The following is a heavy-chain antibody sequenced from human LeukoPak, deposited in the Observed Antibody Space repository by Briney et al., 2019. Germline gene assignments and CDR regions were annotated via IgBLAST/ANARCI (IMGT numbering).Heavy chain of an antibody. CDR2: INWNGGNT. D-gene: IGHD3-22*01. CDR1: GFTFDDYG. V-gene: IGHV3-20*04. Sequence: GGSLRLSCAASGFTFDDYGMSWVRQAPGKGLEWVSGINWNGGNTGYADSVKGRFTISRDNAKNSPYLQMNSLRAEDTALYYCARPIESSGFPHHAFDIWGQGTMVTVSS. J-gene: IGHJ3*02. CDR3: ARPIESSGFPHHAFDI.